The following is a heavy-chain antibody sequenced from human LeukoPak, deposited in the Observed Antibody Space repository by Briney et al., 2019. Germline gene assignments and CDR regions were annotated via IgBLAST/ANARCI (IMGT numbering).Heavy chain of an antibody. CDR1: GDSISSRSYY. D-gene: IGHD3-10*01. V-gene: IGHV4-39*07. CDR3: ARSDGYGLVGI. J-gene: IGHJ3*02. CDR2: IYYSGST. Sequence: SETLSLTCTVSGDSISSRSYYWGWIRQPPGKGLEWIGSIYYSGSTYYNPSLKSRVTISVNTSKNQFSLKLSSVTAADTAVYYCARSDGYGLVGIWGQGTMVTVSS.